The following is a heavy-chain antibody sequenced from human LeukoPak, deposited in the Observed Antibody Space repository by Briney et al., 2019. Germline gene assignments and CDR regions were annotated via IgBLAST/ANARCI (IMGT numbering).Heavy chain of an antibody. V-gene: IGHV6-1*01. J-gene: IGHJ3*02. D-gene: IGHD3-10*01. Sequence: SQTLSLTCDISGDSVSSNCVTWNWIRQSPSRGFEWVGRTYYRATSFNDHAVSVRSRITINPDTSKTQFALQLISATPEATAVYYCARGVFPAFDIWGQGTMVTVSS. CDR2: TYYRATSFN. CDR1: GDSVSSNCVT. CDR3: ARGVFPAFDI.